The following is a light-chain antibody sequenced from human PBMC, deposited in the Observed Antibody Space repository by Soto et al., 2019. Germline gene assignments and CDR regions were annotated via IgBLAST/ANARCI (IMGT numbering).Light chain of an antibody. CDR3: QKYNSVPVT. CDR2: SAS. CDR1: QDISNS. Sequence: DIQMTQSPSSLSASVGDRVTITCRASQDISNSLAWYQQKAGTVPKLLIYSASTLQSGVPFRFSGSGSGTDFTRTISSLQPEDVATYYCQKYNSVPVTCGTGTRLEIK. V-gene: IGKV1-27*01. J-gene: IGKJ5*01.